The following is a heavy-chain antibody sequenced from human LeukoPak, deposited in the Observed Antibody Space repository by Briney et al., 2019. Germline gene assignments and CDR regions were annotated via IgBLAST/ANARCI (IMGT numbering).Heavy chain of an antibody. CDR2: IVNDGTS. D-gene: IGHD3-10*01. CDR1: GFSVSSNY. Sequence: GGSLRLSCVASGFSVSSNYMSWVRQAPGKGLEWVSFIVNDGTSYYADSVNGRFTISRDNSKNTLYLQMSSLRAEDTAVYYCAKSRQRFGELFPIDYWGQGTLVNVSS. V-gene: IGHV3-66*01. CDR3: AKSRQRFGELFPIDY. J-gene: IGHJ4*02.